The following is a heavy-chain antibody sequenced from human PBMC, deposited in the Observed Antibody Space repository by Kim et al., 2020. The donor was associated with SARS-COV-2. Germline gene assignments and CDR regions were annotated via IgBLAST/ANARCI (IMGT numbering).Heavy chain of an antibody. CDR2: INHSGST. Sequence: SETLSLTCAVYGGSFSGYYWSWIRQPPGKGLEWIGEINHSGSTNYNPSLKSRVTISLDTSKNQFSLKLSSVTAADTAVYYCARGFKYYYGSGRHYYFDYWGQGTLVTVSS. D-gene: IGHD3-10*01. V-gene: IGHV4-34*01. CDR3: ARGFKYYYGSGRHYYFDY. J-gene: IGHJ4*02. CDR1: GGSFSGYY.